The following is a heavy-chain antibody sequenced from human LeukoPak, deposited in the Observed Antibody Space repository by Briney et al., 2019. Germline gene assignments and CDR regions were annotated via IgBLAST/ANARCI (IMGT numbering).Heavy chain of an antibody. CDR3: ATAAGKFDAFDI. Sequence: ASMKVSCKVSGYTLTELSMHWVRLAPGKGLEWMGGFDPEDGETIYAQKFQGRVTMTEDTSTDTAYMELSSLRSEDTAVYYCATAAGKFDAFDIWGQGTMVTVSS. J-gene: IGHJ3*02. V-gene: IGHV1-24*01. CDR1: GYTLTELS. D-gene: IGHD6-13*01. CDR2: FDPEDGET.